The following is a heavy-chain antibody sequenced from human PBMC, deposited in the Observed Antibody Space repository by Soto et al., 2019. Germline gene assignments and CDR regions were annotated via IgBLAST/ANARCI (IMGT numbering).Heavy chain of an antibody. J-gene: IGHJ4*02. V-gene: IGHV3-23*01. CDR3: GKEDVRYGDYSPFDY. Sequence: EVQLLESGGGLVQSGGSLRLSCAASGLTFSNYAMSWVRQAPGKGLEGVSAIGGSGGSTYYADSVKGRFSISRDNCENTLGRHVNGRRAEDTDMYYCGKEDVRYGDYSPFDYWCQGALVTVCS. CDR1: GLTFSNYA. D-gene: IGHD4-17*01. CDR2: IGGSGGST.